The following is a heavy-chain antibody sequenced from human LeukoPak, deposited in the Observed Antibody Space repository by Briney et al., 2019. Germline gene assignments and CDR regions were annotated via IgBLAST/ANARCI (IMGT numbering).Heavy chain of an antibody. V-gene: IGHV4-39*01. D-gene: IGHD2-2*01. CDR2: IYYSGST. J-gene: IGHJ6*02. Sequence: SETLSLTCTVSGGSISSSSYYWGWIRQPPGKGLEWIGSIYYSGSTYYNPSLKSRVTISVDTSKNQFSLKLSSVTAADTAVYYCARRSVVVPAATYYYGMDVWGQGTTVTVSS. CDR3: ARRSVVVPAATYYYGMDV. CDR1: GGSISSSSYY.